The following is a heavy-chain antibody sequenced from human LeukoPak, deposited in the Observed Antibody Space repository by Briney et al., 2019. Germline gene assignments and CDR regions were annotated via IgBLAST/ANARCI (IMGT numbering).Heavy chain of an antibody. J-gene: IGHJ4*02. CDR1: GGCISSSSYY. CDR2: IYYSGST. V-gene: IGHV4-39*01. D-gene: IGHD3-9*01. Sequence: SETLSLTCTVSGGCISSSSYYWGWIRPPPGKGLEGSGSIYYSGSTYYPPSLKRRVTISVGPFTRPFSLTLSSVTAADTAVYYCARGEEDYDILTGYLWYFDYWGQGTLVTVSS. CDR3: ARGEEDYDILTGYLWYFDY.